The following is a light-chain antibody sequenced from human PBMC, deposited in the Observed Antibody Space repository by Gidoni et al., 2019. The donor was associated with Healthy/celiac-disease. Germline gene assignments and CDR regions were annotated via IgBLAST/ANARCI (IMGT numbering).Light chain of an antibody. Sequence: EIVLTQSPGTLSLSPGERATLSCMARQSVSSSYLAWYQQKPGQAPRLLIYGASSRATGIPDRFSGSGSGTDFTLTISRLEPEDFAVYYCQQYGSSRTFGQGTKLEIK. V-gene: IGKV3-20*01. CDR3: QQYGSSRT. CDR1: QSVSSSY. J-gene: IGKJ2*01. CDR2: GAS.